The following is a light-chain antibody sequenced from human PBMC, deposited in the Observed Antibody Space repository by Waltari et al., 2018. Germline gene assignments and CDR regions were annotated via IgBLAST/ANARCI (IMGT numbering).Light chain of an antibody. J-gene: IGKJ4*01. V-gene: IGKV4-1*01. CDR1: QSVLYSSNNKNY. CDR3: QQYYSTPPT. CDR2: WAS. Sequence: DIVMTQSPDSLAVSLGERATINCKSSQSVLYSSNNKNYLAWYQQKPGQPPKLLIYWASTRESGVPDRFSGSGSGTDFTLTISSLQAEDVAVHYCQQYYSTPPTFGGGTKVEIK.